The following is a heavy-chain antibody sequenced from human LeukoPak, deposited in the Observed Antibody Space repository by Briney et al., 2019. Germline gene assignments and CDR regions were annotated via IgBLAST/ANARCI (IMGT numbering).Heavy chain of an antibody. CDR1: GFPFSQYG. J-gene: IGHJ6*04. CDR2: LRYDGSNK. CDR3: AKVDAVTV. Sequence: GGSLRLSCTASGFPFSQYGVHWVRQAPGKGLEWVAFLRYDGSNKHYAASVKGRFTISRDNSKNTLYLQMNSLGPEDTAIYFCAKVDAVTVWGNGTRVAVSS. V-gene: IGHV3-30*02. D-gene: IGHD2-8*01.